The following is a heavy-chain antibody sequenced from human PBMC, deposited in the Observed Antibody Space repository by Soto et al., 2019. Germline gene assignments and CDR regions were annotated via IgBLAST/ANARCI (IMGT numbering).Heavy chain of an antibody. CDR1: GGSVSSGNYY. V-gene: IGHV4-61*01. J-gene: IGHJ4*02. Sequence: QVQLQESGPGLVKPSETLSLTCTVSGGSVSSGNYYWSWIRQPPGKGLEWIGYFYYTGSTNYNPSLKSRVTISIDASKNPFSLGLRSVTAADTAVYYCARSMYYSDGSNYAPFDYWGQGTLVTVSS. CDR2: FYYTGST. CDR3: ARSMYYSDGSNYAPFDY. D-gene: IGHD3-22*01.